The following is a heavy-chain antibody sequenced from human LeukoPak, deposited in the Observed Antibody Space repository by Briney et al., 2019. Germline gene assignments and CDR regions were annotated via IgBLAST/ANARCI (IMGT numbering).Heavy chain of an antibody. J-gene: IGHJ4*02. Sequence: SETLSLTCAVYGGSFSGYYWSWIRQPPGKGLEWIGEINHSGSTNYNPSLKSRVTISVDTSKNQFSLKLSSVTAADTAVYYCAGETNYGGNPGAFDYWGQGTLVTVSS. D-gene: IGHD4-23*01. CDR2: INHSGST. CDR3: AGETNYGGNPGAFDY. CDR1: GGSFSGYY. V-gene: IGHV4-34*01.